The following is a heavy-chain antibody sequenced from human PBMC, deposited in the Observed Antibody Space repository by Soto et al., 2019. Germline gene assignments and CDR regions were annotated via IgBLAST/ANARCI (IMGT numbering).Heavy chain of an antibody. V-gene: IGHV6-1*01. D-gene: IGHD6-13*01. J-gene: IGHJ3*02. Sequence: SQTLSLTCAISGDSVSSNSATWNLIRQSPSRGLQWLGRTYYRSKWYNDYAASVKSRMTINPDTSENQFSLQLNSVTPDDTAVYYCGVSSRSNAIDIWGQGTMVTVSS. CDR3: GVSSRSNAIDI. CDR2: TYYRSKWYN. CDR1: GDSVSSNSAT.